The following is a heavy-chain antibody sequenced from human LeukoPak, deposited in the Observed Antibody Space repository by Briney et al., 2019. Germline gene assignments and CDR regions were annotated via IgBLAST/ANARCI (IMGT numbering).Heavy chain of an antibody. CDR1: GDSITGHY. V-gene: IGHV4-59*11. CDR3: ARDRISINALDM. D-gene: IGHD1-14*01. J-gene: IGHJ3*02. Sequence: SETLSLTCSVSGDSITGHYLTWVRQPPGNGLEWIGYISHIGSTNYNPSLKSRVTISVDTSKNQFSLKLTSVTAADTALYYCARDRISINALDMWGQGTMVTVSS. CDR2: ISHIGST.